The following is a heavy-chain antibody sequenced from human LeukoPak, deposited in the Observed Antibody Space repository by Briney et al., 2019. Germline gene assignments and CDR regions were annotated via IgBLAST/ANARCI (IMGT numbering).Heavy chain of an antibody. V-gene: IGHV3-7*01. CDR3: ARPGYSSSWYYFDY. Sequence: ETLSLTCTVSGGSISSYYWSWVRQAPGKGLEWVANIKQDGSEKYYVDSVKGRFTISRDNAKNSLYLQMNSLRAEDTAVYYCARPGYSSSWYYFDYWGQGTLVTVSS. CDR2: IKQDGSEK. J-gene: IGHJ4*02. D-gene: IGHD6-13*01. CDR1: GGSISSYY.